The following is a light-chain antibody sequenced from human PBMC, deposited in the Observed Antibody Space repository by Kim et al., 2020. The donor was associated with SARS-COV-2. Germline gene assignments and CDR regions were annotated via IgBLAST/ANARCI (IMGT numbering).Light chain of an antibody. V-gene: IGLV2-23*02. J-gene: IGLJ2*01. CDR3: CSYTGSVV. CDR2: EVS. Sequence: QSALTQPASVSGSPGQSITFSCTGTSSDVGSYNLVSWYQQHPGKAPKLIIYEVSQRPSGVSNRFSGSKSGNTASLTISGLQAEDEADYYCCSYTGSVVFGGGTQLTVL. CDR1: SSDVGSYNL.